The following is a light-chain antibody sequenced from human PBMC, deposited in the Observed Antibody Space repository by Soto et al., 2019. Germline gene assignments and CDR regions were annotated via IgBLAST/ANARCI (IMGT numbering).Light chain of an antibody. CDR1: QSVSSSY. J-gene: IGKJ1*01. V-gene: IGKV3-20*01. CDR2: GAS. Sequence: EIVLTQSPGTLSLSPGERATLSCRASQSVSSSYLAWYQQKPGQAPRLLIYGASSRPTGIPDRFSGSGSGTDFTLTISRLEPEDFAVYYCQHQGTFGQGTKVEIK. CDR3: QHQGT.